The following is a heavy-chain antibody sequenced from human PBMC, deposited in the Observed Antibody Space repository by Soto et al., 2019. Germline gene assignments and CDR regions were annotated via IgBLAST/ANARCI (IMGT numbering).Heavy chain of an antibody. Sequence: GGSLRLSCAASGFTVSSYAMSWVRQAPGKGLEWVSAISGSGGSTYYADSVKGRFTISRDNSKNTLYLQMNSLRAEDTAVYYCAKGIGAAGSYGMDVWGQGTTVTVSS. CDR1: GFTVSSYA. D-gene: IGHD6-13*01. V-gene: IGHV3-23*01. CDR3: AKGIGAAGSYGMDV. CDR2: ISGSGGST. J-gene: IGHJ6*02.